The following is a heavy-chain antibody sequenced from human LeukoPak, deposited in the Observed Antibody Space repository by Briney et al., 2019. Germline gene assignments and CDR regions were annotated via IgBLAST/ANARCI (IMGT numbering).Heavy chain of an antibody. V-gene: IGHV3-48*01. CDR2: ISSGGSVM. Sequence: GGPLRLPCGASVYTFSDYTMNWVRQAPGKGPEGISYISSGGSVMHYADSVKGRFTIYRDNVENSLYLQMNSLRVEDTAVYYCTRDVEYWGQGVLVTVSS. J-gene: IGHJ4*02. CDR1: VYTFSDYT. CDR3: TRDVEY.